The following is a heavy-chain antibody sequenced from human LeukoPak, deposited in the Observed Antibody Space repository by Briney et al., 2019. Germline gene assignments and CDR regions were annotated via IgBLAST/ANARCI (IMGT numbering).Heavy chain of an antibody. Sequence: ASVKVSCKASGYTFTCYYMHWVRQAPGQGLEWMGWINPNSGGTNYAQKFQGRVTMTRDTSISTAYMELSRLRSDDTAVYYCAREGYCSSTSCYGGSDYFDYWGQGTLVTVSS. V-gene: IGHV1-2*02. CDR2: INPNSGGT. CDR3: AREGYCSSTSCYGGSDYFDY. CDR1: GYTFTCYY. D-gene: IGHD2-2*01. J-gene: IGHJ4*02.